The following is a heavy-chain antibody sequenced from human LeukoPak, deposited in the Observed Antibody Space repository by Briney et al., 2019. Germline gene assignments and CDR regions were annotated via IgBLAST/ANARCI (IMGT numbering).Heavy chain of an antibody. Sequence: PGGSLRLSCAASGFSFNTYSMTWVRQAPGKGLEWVSIISRTSESTFYADSVKGRFTISRDNSKNTLYLQMNSLRAEDTAVYYCAKDSDSSGYYYSYFDYWGQGTLVTVSS. CDR2: ISRTSEST. CDR1: GFSFNTYS. V-gene: IGHV3-21*01. J-gene: IGHJ4*02. CDR3: AKDSDSSGYYYSYFDY. D-gene: IGHD3-22*01.